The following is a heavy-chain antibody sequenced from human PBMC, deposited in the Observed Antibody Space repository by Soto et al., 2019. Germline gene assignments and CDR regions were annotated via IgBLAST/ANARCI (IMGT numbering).Heavy chain of an antibody. J-gene: IGHJ3*01. D-gene: IGHD1-1*01. Sequence: QVQLQGSGPGLVKPSETLSLTCTVSSGSVSSGSYYWTWIRQAPGKGLEWIGSIDYSGNTNYNPSLKSAVFISVDTSKNQFSLRLTSVTAADTAVYYCAREPRPASRGIGAFYVWGQGTMVTVSS. CDR3: AREPRPASRGIGAFYV. CDR1: SGSVSSGSYY. CDR2: IDYSGNT. V-gene: IGHV4-61*01.